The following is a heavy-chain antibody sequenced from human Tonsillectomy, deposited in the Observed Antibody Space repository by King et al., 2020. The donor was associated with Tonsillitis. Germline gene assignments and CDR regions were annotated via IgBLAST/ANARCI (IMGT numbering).Heavy chain of an antibody. J-gene: IGHJ4*02. Sequence: VQLVESGGGLDTPGGSLRLSCAASGFTFSSYSMNWVRQAPEKGLEWVSSISSSSSYIYYADSVKGRFTISRDNANNSLYLQMTSLRAEDTAVYYCASDQQLIRWGQGTLVTVSS. CDR2: ISSSSSYI. V-gene: IGHV3-21*01. CDR3: ASDQQLIR. CDR1: GFTFSSYS. D-gene: IGHD6-13*01.